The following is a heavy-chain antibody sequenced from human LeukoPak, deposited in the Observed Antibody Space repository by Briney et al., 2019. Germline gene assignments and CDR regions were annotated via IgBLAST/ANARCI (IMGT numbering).Heavy chain of an antibody. Sequence: GSLRLSCAASGFTVSSNYMRWVRQAPGKGLEWISGISGSGNRTYYVDSVKGRFSISRDNSKNTVYLQMNSLRVEDTAVYFCAKASRVGVAGSRFDYWGQGTLVTVSS. CDR3: AKASRVGVAGSRFDY. CDR1: GFTVSSNY. V-gene: IGHV3-53*01. CDR2: ISGSGNRT. D-gene: IGHD6-19*01. J-gene: IGHJ4*02.